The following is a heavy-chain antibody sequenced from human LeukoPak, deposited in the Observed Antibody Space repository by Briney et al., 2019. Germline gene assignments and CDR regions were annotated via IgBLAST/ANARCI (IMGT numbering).Heavy chain of an antibody. CDR1: NGSISSYY. D-gene: IGHD3-10*01. Sequence: SETLSLTCTISNGSISSYYWSWIRQSPGKGLEWIGYIYYIGSTNYNPSLKSRVTISVDTSKNQFYLRLNSVTAADTAVYYCARDSTHYYGSGSYYPVLFDYWGQGTLVTVSS. V-gene: IGHV4-59*01. CDR2: IYYIGST. J-gene: IGHJ4*02. CDR3: ARDSTHYYGSGSYYPVLFDY.